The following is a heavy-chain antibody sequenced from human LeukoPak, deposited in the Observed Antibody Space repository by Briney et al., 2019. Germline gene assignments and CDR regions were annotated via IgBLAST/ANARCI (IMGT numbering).Heavy chain of an antibody. Sequence: ASVKVSCKASGYTFTSYGISWVRQAPGQGLEWMGGIIPIFGTANYAQKFQGRVTITTDESTSTAYMELSSLRSEDTAVYYCARPRLSSIYCTNGVCYGGDAFDIWGQGTMVTVSS. CDR1: GYTFTSYG. V-gene: IGHV1-69*05. D-gene: IGHD2-8*01. J-gene: IGHJ3*02. CDR3: ARPRLSSIYCTNGVCYGGDAFDI. CDR2: IIPIFGTA.